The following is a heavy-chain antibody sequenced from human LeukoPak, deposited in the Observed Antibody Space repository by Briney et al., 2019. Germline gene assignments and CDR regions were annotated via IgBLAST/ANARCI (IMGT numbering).Heavy chain of an antibody. D-gene: IGHD1-14*01. CDR2: ISGSGDST. J-gene: IGHJ4*02. Sequence: GGSLRLSCAASGFTFSSYAMNWVHQAPGKGLEWVSTISGSGDSTYYADSVKGRFTISRDNSESTLYVHMSSLRAEDTAVYYCARVASNRAYFDCWGQGTLVTVSS. V-gene: IGHV3-23*01. CDR3: ARVASNRAYFDC. CDR1: GFTFSSYA.